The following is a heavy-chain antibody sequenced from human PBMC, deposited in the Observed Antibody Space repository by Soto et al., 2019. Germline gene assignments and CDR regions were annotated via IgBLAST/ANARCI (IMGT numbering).Heavy chain of an antibody. Sequence: GGSLRLSCAASGSTFSDYYMSWIRQAPGKGLEWVSYISSSGSTIYYADSVKGRFTISRDNAKNSLYLQMNSLRAEDTAVYYCARGSSRDKFRPFDYWGQGTLVTVSS. CDR1: GSTFSDYY. V-gene: IGHV3-11*01. CDR2: ISSSGSTI. J-gene: IGHJ4*02. D-gene: IGHD6-13*01. CDR3: ARGSSRDKFRPFDY.